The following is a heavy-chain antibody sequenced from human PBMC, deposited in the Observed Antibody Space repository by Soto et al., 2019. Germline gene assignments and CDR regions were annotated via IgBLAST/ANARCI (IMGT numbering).Heavy chain of an antibody. Sequence: QVQLVQSGAEVKKPGSSVKVSCKASGGTFSCYAISWVRQAPGQGLEWMGGIIPIFGTANYAQKFQGRVTITADKSTSTAYMELSSLRSEDTAVYYCARVSPLEPHPTTNYYYGMDVWGQGTTVTVSS. CDR3: ARVSPLEPHPTTNYYYGMDV. V-gene: IGHV1-69*06. CDR1: GGTFSCYA. J-gene: IGHJ6*02. D-gene: IGHD1-1*01. CDR2: IIPIFGTA.